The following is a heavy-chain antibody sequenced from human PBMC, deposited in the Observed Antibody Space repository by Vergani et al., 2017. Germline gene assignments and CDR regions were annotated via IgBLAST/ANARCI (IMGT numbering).Heavy chain of an antibody. Sequence: EVQLVESGGGLVKSGGSLRLSCAASGFSFSSYSMNWVRQAPGKGLEWVSSISSSSSYKYYVDSLKGRFTISRDNAKNSLYLQMNSLRAEDTAVYYCARVSHTAMAEGPLDYWGQGTLVTVSS. J-gene: IGHJ4*02. CDR1: GFSFSSYS. D-gene: IGHD5-18*01. CDR2: ISSSSSYK. CDR3: ARVSHTAMAEGPLDY. V-gene: IGHV3-21*01.